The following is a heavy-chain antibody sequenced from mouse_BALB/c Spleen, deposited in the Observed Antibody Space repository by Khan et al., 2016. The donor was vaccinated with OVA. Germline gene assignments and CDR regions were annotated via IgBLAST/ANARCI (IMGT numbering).Heavy chain of an antibody. V-gene: IGHV3-2*02. D-gene: IGHD2-12*01. CDR1: GYSITSDYA. CDR2: ISSTGST. J-gene: IGHJ4*01. CDR3: ARSLYYSYGYWLDC. Sequence: VQLKESGPGLVKPSQSLSLTCTVTGYSITSDYAWNWIRQFPGNKLEWMGYISSTGSTSYNPSLKSRISITRDTSKNQFFLQLKSVTTEDTATYYCARSLYYSYGYWLDCWGRGTSVTVSS.